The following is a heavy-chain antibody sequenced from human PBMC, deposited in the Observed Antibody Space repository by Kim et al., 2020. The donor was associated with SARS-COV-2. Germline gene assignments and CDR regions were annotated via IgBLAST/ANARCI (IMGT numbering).Heavy chain of an antibody. CDR1: GFTFSSYG. CDR2: ISGSGGIT. Sequence: GGSLGLSCAASGFTFSSYGMNWVRQAPGKGLEWVSVISGSGGITYSVDSVKGRFTTSRDDSKNMLYLQMSSLRADDTAVYFCAKTAEAGALGYYFDYWG. D-gene: IGHD6-13*01. V-gene: IGHV3-23*01. J-gene: IGHJ4*01. CDR3: AKTAEAGALGYYFDY.